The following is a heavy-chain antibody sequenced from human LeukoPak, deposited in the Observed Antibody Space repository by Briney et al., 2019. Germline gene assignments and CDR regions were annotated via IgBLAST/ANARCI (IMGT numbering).Heavy chain of an antibody. J-gene: IGHJ5*02. CDR1: GFTFDDYA. D-gene: IGHD5-18*01. V-gene: IGHV3-9*01. CDR3: AKGYTAMVRGSWFDP. CDR2: ISWNSGSI. Sequence: GGSLRLSCAASGFTFDDYAMHWVRQAPGKGLEWVSGISWNSGSIGYAVSVKGRFTISRDNAKNSLYLQMNSLRAEDTALYYCAKGYTAMVRGSWFDPWGQGTLVTVSS.